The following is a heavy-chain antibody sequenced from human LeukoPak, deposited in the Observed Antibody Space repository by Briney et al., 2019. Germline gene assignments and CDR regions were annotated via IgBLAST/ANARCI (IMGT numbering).Heavy chain of an antibody. V-gene: IGHV3-30*03. CDR2: ISYDGSNK. CDR3: AASRGFWSGLDFDY. D-gene: IGHD3-3*01. Sequence: PGGSLRLSCAASGFTFSSYSMHWVRQAPGKGLEWVAVISYDGSNKYYADSVKGRFTISRDNSKNTLCLQMNSLRAEDTAVYYCAASRGFWSGLDFDYWGQGTLVTVSS. CDR1: GFTFSSYS. J-gene: IGHJ4*02.